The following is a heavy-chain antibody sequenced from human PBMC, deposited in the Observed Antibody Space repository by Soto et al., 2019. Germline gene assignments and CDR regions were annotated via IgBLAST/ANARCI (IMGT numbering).Heavy chain of an antibody. J-gene: IGHJ5*02. CDR3: ARDIGRSGGVKLELRPTSWFDP. V-gene: IGHV1-3*01. D-gene: IGHD1-7*01. CDR2: ITAGKGNT. Sequence: QVQLVQSGAGVKKPGASGKVSGRPPGYTFTSYPMLGVRQAPGQGLDGLGWITAGKGNTKYSQKFQGRVTITRDTSARTAYMELSSLRSEDTAVYYCARDIGRSGGVKLELRPTSWFDPWGQGTLVTVSS. CDR1: GYTFTSYP.